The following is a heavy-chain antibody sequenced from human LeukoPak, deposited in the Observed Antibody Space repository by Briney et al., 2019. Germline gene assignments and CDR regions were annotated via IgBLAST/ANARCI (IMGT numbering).Heavy chain of an antibody. CDR3: ATMRYSYGYFDY. CDR2: INPSGGST. J-gene: IGHJ4*02. Sequence: ASVKVSCKASGYTFTSYYMHWVRQAPGQGLEWMGIINPSGGSTSYAQKFQGRVTMTRDMSTSTVYMELSSLRSEDTAVYYCATMRYSYGYFDYWGQGTLVTVSS. D-gene: IGHD5-18*01. CDR1: GYTFTSYY. V-gene: IGHV1-46*01.